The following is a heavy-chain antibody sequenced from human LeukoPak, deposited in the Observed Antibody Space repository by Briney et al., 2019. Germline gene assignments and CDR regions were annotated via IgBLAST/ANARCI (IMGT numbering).Heavy chain of an antibody. J-gene: IGHJ4*02. D-gene: IGHD3-10*01. CDR2: IYYSGST. CDR1: VGSFSGSY. Sequence: SETLSLTCGVYVGSFSGSYWGWIRQPPGKGLEWIGSIYYSGSTYYNPSLKSRVTISVDTSKNQFSLKLSSVTAADTAVYYCARQINKYYNTDYWGQGTLVTVSS. V-gene: IGHV4-39*01. CDR3: ARQINKYYNTDY.